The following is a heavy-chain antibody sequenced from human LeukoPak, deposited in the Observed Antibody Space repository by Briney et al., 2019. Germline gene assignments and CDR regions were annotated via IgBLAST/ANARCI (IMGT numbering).Heavy chain of an antibody. V-gene: IGHV3-21*01. CDR2: ISSSSSYI. Sequence: PGGSLRLSCAASGFTFSDCWMHWVRQAPGKGLEWVSSISSSSSYIYYADSVKGRFTISRDNAKNSLYLQMNSLRAEDTAVYYCARDPSAEGYWGQGTLVTVSS. J-gene: IGHJ4*02. D-gene: IGHD2-15*01. CDR1: GFTFSDCW. CDR3: ARDPSAEGY.